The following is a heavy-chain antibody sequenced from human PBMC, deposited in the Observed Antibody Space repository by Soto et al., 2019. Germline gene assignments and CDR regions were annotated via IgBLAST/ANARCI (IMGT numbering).Heavy chain of an antibody. CDR2: IYYSGST. CDR3: AREGSSWSNWFDP. J-gene: IGHJ5*02. Sequence: TLSLTCTVSGGSISSYYWSWIRQPPGKGLEWIGYIYYSGSTNYNPSLKSRVTISVDTSKNQFSLKLSSATAADTAVYYCAREGSSWSNWFDPWGQGTLVTVSS. D-gene: IGHD6-13*01. CDR1: GGSISSYY. V-gene: IGHV4-59*01.